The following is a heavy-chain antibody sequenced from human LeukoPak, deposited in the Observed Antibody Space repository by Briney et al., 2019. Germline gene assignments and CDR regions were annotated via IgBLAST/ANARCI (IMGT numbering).Heavy chain of an antibody. CDR1: GFTFSSYG. D-gene: IGHD3-10*01. V-gene: IGHV3-23*01. J-gene: IGHJ4*02. Sequence: GGSLRLSCAAPGFTFSSYGMSWVRQAPGKGLEWVSAIGGRDGSTYYADSVKGRFTISRDNSKNTLYVQMNSLRAEDTAVYYCAKGHYYGSGSLDYWGQGTLVTVSS. CDR3: AKGHYYGSGSLDY. CDR2: IGGRDGST.